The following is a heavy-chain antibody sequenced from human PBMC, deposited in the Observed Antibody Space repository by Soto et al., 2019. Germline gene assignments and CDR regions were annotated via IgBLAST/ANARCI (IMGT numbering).Heavy chain of an antibody. V-gene: IGHV1-8*01. CDR3: ARGRRVAAAGTRDYYYYMDV. D-gene: IGHD6-13*01. J-gene: IGHJ6*03. CDR2: MNPNSGNT. Sequence: SVKVSCKASGYTFTSYDINWVRQATGQGLEWMGWMNPNSGNTGYAQKFRGRVTMTRNTSISTAYMELSSLRSEDTAVYYCARGRRVAAAGTRDYYYYMDVWGKGTTVTVSS. CDR1: GYTFTSYD.